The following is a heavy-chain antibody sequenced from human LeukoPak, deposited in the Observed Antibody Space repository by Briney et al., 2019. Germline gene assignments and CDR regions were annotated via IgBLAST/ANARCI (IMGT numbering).Heavy chain of an antibody. V-gene: IGHV4-34*01. J-gene: IGHJ4*02. CDR3: ARGVKGITMIVVNFDY. CDR1: GGSFSGYY. D-gene: IGHD3-22*01. Sequence: SETLSLTCAVYGGSFSGYYWSWIRQPPGKGLEWIGEINHSESTNYNPSLKSRVTISVDTSKNQFSLKLSSVTAADTAVYYCARGVKGITMIVVNFDYWGQGTLVTVSS. CDR2: INHSEST.